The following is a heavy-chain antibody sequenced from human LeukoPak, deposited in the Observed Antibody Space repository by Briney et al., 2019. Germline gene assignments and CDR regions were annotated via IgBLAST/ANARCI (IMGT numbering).Heavy chain of an antibody. V-gene: IGHV1-18*01. CDR1: GYTFTSYG. Sequence: ASVKVSCKASGYTFTSYGISWVRQAPGQGLEWMGWISAYNGNTHYAQKLQGRVTMTADTSTSTVYMELRSLRSDDTAVYYCARGSPPRRNYDSRGYYSYYFDYWGQGTLVTVSS. CDR3: ARGSPPRRNYDSRGYYSYYFDY. J-gene: IGHJ4*02. D-gene: IGHD3-22*01. CDR2: ISAYNGNT.